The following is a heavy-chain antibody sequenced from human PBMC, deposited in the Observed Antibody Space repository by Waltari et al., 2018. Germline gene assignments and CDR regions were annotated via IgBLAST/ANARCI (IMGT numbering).Heavy chain of an antibody. J-gene: IGHJ4*02. CDR1: GFTFDDYT. CDR3: AVLYSGYDRQQADY. Sequence: EVQLVESGGVVVQHGGSLRLSCAASGFTFDDYTMHWVRQAPGKGLEWVSLISWDGGSTYYADSVKGRFTISRDNSKNSLYLQMNSLRTEDTALYYCAVLYSGYDRQQADYWGQGTLVTVSS. CDR2: ISWDGGST. V-gene: IGHV3-43*01. D-gene: IGHD5-12*01.